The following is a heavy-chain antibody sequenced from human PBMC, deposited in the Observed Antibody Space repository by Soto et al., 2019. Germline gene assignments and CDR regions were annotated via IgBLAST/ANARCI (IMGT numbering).Heavy chain of an antibody. J-gene: IGHJ4*02. CDR1: GISLNTSAVG. Sequence: SGPTLVNPTQTLTLTCTFSGISLNTSAVGVGWIRQPPGKALEWLALIYWDDDKRYSPSLKGRLTITKDTSKNHVVLTMTNMDPVDTATYYCAHLLLRNFDWLPLAYDYWGQGTLVTVSS. CDR2: IYWDDDK. D-gene: IGHD3-9*01. CDR3: AHLLLRNFDWLPLAYDY. V-gene: IGHV2-5*02.